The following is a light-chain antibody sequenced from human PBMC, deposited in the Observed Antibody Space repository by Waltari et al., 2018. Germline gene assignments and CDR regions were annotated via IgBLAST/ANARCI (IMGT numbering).Light chain of an antibody. CDR2: KAS. J-gene: IGKJ2*03. Sequence: DLQMTQSPSSLSTSVGDRVTITCRASQGISSWLAWYQQKPGKAPKLLIYKASSLQSGVPSRFSGSGSGTDFTLTISSLQAEDFATYYCQQYNSVPYSFGQGTKVEIK. CDR1: QGISSW. CDR3: QQYNSVPYS. V-gene: IGKV1-5*03.